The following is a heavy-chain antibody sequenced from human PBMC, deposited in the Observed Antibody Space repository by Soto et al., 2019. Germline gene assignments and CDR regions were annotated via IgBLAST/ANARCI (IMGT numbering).Heavy chain of an antibody. J-gene: IGHJ4*02. CDR1: GGSVSSGSYY. V-gene: IGHV4-61*01. CDR2: IYYSGST. D-gene: IGHD2-15*01. Sequence: QVQLQESGPGLVKPSETLSLTCTVSGGSVSSGSYYWSWIRQPPGKGLEWIGYIYYSGSTNYNPSLKSRGTISVDTSKNQFSLKLSSVTAADTAVYYCARVSVVVVAATPAVDYWGQGTLVTVSS. CDR3: ARVSVVVVAATPAVDY.